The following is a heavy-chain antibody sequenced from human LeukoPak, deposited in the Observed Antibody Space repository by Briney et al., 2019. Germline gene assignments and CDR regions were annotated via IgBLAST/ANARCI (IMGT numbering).Heavy chain of an antibody. D-gene: IGHD3-10*01. CDR2: INHSGST. V-gene: IGHV4-34*01. CDR3: ARSNTEVRGVIIYAFDI. CDR1: GGSFSGYY. J-gene: IGHJ3*02. Sequence: SETLSLTCAVYGGSFSGYYWSWIRQPPGKGLEWIGEINHSGSTNYNPSLKSRVTISVDTSKNQFSLKLSSVTAADTAVYYCARSNTEVRGVIIYAFDIWGQGTMVTVSS.